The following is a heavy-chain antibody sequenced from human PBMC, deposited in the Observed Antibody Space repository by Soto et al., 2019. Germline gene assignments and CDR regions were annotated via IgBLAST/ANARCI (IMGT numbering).Heavy chain of an antibody. V-gene: IGHV4-4*07. J-gene: IGHJ5*02. Sequence: PSATLALTCTVSGGSISSYYWSWIRQPAGNGLDWIGLIDASGSTNYNPSLESLVTISVDTSKNQFSLKLGSVPAADTAGYYCATTNYDFWSGYYGWGFDPWGKGTLVTVSS. CDR2: IDASGST. CDR3: ATTNYDFWSGYYGWGFDP. CDR1: GGSISSYY. D-gene: IGHD3-3*01.